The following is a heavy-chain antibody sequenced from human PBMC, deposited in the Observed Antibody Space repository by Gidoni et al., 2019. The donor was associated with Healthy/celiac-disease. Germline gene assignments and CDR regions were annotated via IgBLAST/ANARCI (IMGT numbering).Heavy chain of an antibody. CDR1: GGSISRYY. D-gene: IGHD3-3*01. CDR3: ARQTHYDFWSGYYGSYYYGMDV. V-gene: IGHV4-59*08. Sequence: QVQLQASGPGLVKPSATLSLTCTVSGGSISRYYWSWLRQPPGKGLEWIGYIYYSGSTNYNPSRKSRVTISVDTSKSQFSLKLSSVTAADTAVYYCARQTHYDFWSGYYGSYYYGMDVWGQGTTVTVSS. CDR2: IYYSGST. J-gene: IGHJ6*02.